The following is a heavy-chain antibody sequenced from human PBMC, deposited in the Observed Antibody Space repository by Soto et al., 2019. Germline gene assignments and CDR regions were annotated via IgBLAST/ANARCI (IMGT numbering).Heavy chain of an antibody. CDR1: GFDFRSHA. V-gene: IGHV3-33*01. J-gene: IGHJ6*03. CDR2: VWFDGDNK. Sequence: GGSLRLSCVASGFDFRSHAIHWVRQAPGKGLEWVSVVWFDGDNKFHADSVKGRFTISRDNSKNTLYLQMNGLRAEDTAIYYCAGDDVLYYYYYMGVWGKGTTVTVSS. CDR3: AGDDVLYYYYYMGV. D-gene: IGHD6-6*01.